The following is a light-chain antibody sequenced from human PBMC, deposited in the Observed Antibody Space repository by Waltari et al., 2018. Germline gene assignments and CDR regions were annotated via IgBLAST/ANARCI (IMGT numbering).Light chain of an antibody. CDR3: AAWDDSLRGHWV. Sequence: QSVLTQPPSASATPGQGVIISCSGSSSTIGNNVLNWYQQLPGKAPKLLIFRNDQRPSGVPARFSGSKSGTSASLAINGLQSEDEADYYCAAWDDSLRGHWVFGGGTKVTVL. V-gene: IGLV1-44*01. J-gene: IGLJ3*02. CDR1: SSTIGNNV. CDR2: RND.